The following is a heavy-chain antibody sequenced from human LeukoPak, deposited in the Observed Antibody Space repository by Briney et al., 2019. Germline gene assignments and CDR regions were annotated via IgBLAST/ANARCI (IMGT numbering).Heavy chain of an antibody. D-gene: IGHD3-10*01. CDR1: GGPMSGFH. J-gene: IGHJ4*02. V-gene: IGHV4-59*08. CDR3: TRHLDYYGSGSYEY. CDR2: IHYSGST. Sequence: KPSETLSLTCTVSGGPMSGFHWSWIRQPPGKGLEWIGYIHYSGSTDYNPSLKSRVTISVDTSKNQFSLKLSSVTAADTAVYYCTRHLDYYGSGSYEYWGQGTLVTVSS.